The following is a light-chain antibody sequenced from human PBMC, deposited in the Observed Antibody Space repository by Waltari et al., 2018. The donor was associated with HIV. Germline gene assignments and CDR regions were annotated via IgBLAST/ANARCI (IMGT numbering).Light chain of an antibody. CDR2: RNN. CDR3: AAWDDSLSGSYV. V-gene: IGLV1-47*01. Sequence: QSVLTQPPSASGTPGQRVTISCSGSSSNIGSNYVSWYQHLPGTAPKLLIYRNNQRPSGVPDRFSGSKSGTSASLAISGLRSEDEADYYCAAWDDSLSGSYVFGTGTKVTVL. J-gene: IGLJ1*01. CDR1: SSNIGSNY.